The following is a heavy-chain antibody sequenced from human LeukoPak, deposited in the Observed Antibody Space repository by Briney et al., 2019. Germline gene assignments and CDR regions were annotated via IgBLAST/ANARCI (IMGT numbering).Heavy chain of an antibody. CDR1: GFTFSSYA. D-gene: IGHD4-23*01. Sequence: GGSLRLSCAASGFTFSSYAMHWVRQAPGKGLEYVSAISSNGGSTYYANSVKGRFTISRDNSKNTLYLQMNSLRAEDTAVYYCAKDYGGGYFDWGQGTLVTVSS. V-gene: IGHV3-64*01. CDR3: AKDYGGGYFD. CDR2: ISSNGGST. J-gene: IGHJ4*02.